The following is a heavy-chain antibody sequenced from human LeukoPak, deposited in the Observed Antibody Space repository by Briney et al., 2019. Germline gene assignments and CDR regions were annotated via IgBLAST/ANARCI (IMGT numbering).Heavy chain of an antibody. CDR2: IYSGGSK. Sequence: GGSLRLSCAAAGFTVSSNYMSWVRQAPGKGLEGVSVIYSGGSKYYADSVKGRFTISRDNSKNTLYLQMNSLRAEDTAVYYCARDRLRDYFDYWGQGTLVTVSS. CDR3: ARDRLRDYFDY. V-gene: IGHV3-66*01. CDR1: GFTVSSNY. J-gene: IGHJ4*02. D-gene: IGHD5/OR15-5a*01.